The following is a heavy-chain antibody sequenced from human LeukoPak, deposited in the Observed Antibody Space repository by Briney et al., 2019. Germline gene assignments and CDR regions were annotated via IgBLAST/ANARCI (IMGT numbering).Heavy chain of an antibody. CDR3: ARDDGGSYAHFDY. CDR1: GYTFTGYY. D-gene: IGHD1-26*01. Sequence: ASVKVSCKASGYTFTGYYIHWVRQAPGQGLEWMGWINLYSGDTIYAQKFQGRVTLTRDTSITTAYMELPRLRSDDTAVYYCARDDGGSYAHFDYWGQGTLVTVSS. J-gene: IGHJ4*02. V-gene: IGHV1-2*02. CDR2: INLYSGDT.